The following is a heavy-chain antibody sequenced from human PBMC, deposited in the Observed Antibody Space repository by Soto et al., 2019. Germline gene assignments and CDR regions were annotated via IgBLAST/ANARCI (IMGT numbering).Heavy chain of an antibody. CDR1: GFTFSSYA. V-gene: IGHV3-23*01. D-gene: IGHD3-22*01. CDR2: ISGSGGST. Sequence: LRLSCAASGFTFSSYAMSWVRQAPGKGLEWVSAISGSGGSTYYADSVKGRFTISRDNSKNTLYLQMNSLRAEDTAVYYCAKDSNYYDSSGYYYEGYFDYWGQGTLVTVSS. CDR3: AKDSNYYDSSGYYYEGYFDY. J-gene: IGHJ4*02.